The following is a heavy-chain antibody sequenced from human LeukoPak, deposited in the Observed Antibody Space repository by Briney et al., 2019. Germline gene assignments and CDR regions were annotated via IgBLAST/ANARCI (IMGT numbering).Heavy chain of an antibody. CDR1: GYTFSGYY. Sequence: ASVKVSCKASGYTFSGYYMHWVRQAPGQGLEWMGWINPNSGGTNYAQKFQGRVTMTRDTSISTAYMELSRLRSDDTAVYYCARSGDIVLMVYAIWGQGTLVTVSS. D-gene: IGHD2-8*01. CDR2: INPNSGGT. CDR3: ARSGDIVLMVYAI. V-gene: IGHV1-2*02. J-gene: IGHJ4*02.